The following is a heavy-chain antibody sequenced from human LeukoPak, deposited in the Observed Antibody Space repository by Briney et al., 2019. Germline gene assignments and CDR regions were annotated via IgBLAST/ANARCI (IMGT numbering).Heavy chain of an antibody. V-gene: IGHV3-21*01. CDR2: ISSSSSYI. CDR3: ASGSYGDPFDP. D-gene: IGHD4-17*01. CDR1: GFTFSTYI. Sequence: GGSLRLSCAASGFTFSTYIMNWVRQAPGKGLEWVSSISSSSSYIYYADSVKGRFTISRDNAKNSLYLQMNSLRAEDTAVYYCASGSYGDPFDPWGQGTLVTVSS. J-gene: IGHJ5*02.